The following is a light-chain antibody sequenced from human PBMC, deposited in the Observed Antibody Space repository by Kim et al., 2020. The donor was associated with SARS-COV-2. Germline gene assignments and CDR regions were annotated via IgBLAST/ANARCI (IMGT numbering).Light chain of an antibody. J-gene: IGKJ4*01. CDR1: QSVYSSY. V-gene: IGKV3-20*01. Sequence: EIVLTQSPGILSLSPGERATLSCRASQSVYSSYLAWYQQKPGQAPRLLIYGASTRATGIPDRFSGSESGTDFTLTISGLEPEDSAVYYCQQYGNPPLNLGGGNKVDIK. CDR3: QQYGNPPLN. CDR2: GAS.